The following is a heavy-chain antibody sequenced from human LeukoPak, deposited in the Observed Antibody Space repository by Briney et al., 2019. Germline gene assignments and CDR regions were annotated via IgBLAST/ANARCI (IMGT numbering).Heavy chain of an antibody. CDR3: ATGDCGGDCYSSYFDY. Sequence: GGSLRLSCAASGFTFTNYAMTWVRQAPGKGLAWVAVISYDARNKYYADSVKGRFTISRDNSKSILYLQMNSLRDEDTAVYYCATGDCGGDCYSSYFDYWGQGTLVSVSS. J-gene: IGHJ4*02. D-gene: IGHD2-21*02. CDR1: GFTFTNYA. V-gene: IGHV3-30*04. CDR2: ISYDARNK.